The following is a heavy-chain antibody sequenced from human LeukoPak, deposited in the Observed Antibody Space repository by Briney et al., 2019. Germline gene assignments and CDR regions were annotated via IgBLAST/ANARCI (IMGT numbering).Heavy chain of an antibody. D-gene: IGHD1-26*01. Sequence: EXLSLTCTVSGGSISSSGYCWGWIRQPPGKGLEWIASIYYSGSTYYNPSLKSRVTISVDTSKNQLSLKLSSLTAADTAVYYCARHEYSGSYYGLSWFDPWGQGTLVTVSS. J-gene: IGHJ5*02. CDR1: GGSISSSGYC. V-gene: IGHV4-39*01. CDR3: ARHEYSGSYYGLSWFDP. CDR2: IYYSGST.